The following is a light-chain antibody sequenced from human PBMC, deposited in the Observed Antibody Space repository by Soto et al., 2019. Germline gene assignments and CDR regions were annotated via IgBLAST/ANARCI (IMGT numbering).Light chain of an antibody. Sequence: ESVLTQSPGTLSMSPGERATLSCRASQSVSSSYSAWYQQKPGQAPRLLIYGASRRANGIPDRYSGRGSGTDFTLTISRLEPEDFAVYYCQQYGSSPFTFGPGTKVDIK. CDR3: QQYGSSPFT. V-gene: IGKV3-20*01. J-gene: IGKJ3*01. CDR1: QSVSSSY. CDR2: GAS.